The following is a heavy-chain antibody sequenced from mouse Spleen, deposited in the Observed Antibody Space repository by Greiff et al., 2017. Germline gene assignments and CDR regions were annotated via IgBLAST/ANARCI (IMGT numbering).Heavy chain of an antibody. J-gene: IGHJ2*01. Sequence: EVKLVESGGGLVKPGGSLKLSCAASGFTFSDYGMHWVRQAPEKGLEWVAYISSGSSTIYYAATVKGRCTISRDNAKNTRFLQMTSLRSEDTAMYYCARPGYGNYFDYWGQGTTLTVSS. D-gene: IGHD2-1*01. CDR2: ISSGSSTI. CDR1: GFTFSDYG. CDR3: ARPGYGNYFDY. V-gene: IGHV5-17*01.